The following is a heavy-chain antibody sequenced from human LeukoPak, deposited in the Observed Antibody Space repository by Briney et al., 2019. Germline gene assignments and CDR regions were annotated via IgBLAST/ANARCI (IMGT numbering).Heavy chain of an antibody. CDR3: AKPGEYDYVWGSCRFDY. CDR1: GGSFSGYY. V-gene: IGHV4-34*01. D-gene: IGHD3-16*02. CDR2: INHSGST. Sequence: SETLSLTCAVYGGSFSGYYWSWIRQPPGKGLEWIGEINHSGSTNYNPSLKSRVTISVDTSKNQFSLKLSSVTAADTAVYYCAKPGEYDYVWGSCRFDYWGQGTLVTVSS. J-gene: IGHJ4*02.